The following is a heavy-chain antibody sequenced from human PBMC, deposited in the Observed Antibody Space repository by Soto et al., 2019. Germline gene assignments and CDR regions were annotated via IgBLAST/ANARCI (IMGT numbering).Heavy chain of an antibody. D-gene: IGHD6-6*01. CDR2: IDPSDSYT. V-gene: IGHV5-10-1*01. Sequence: GESLKISCXGSGYSFTGYWISWVRQMPGQGLEWMGRIDPSDSYTNYSPSFQGHVTISADKPISTAYLQWSSLKASDTAMYYCARHLRGTSEYYYYYGMDVWGQGTTVTVSS. J-gene: IGHJ6*02. CDR3: ARHLRGTSEYYYYYGMDV. CDR1: GYSFTGYW.